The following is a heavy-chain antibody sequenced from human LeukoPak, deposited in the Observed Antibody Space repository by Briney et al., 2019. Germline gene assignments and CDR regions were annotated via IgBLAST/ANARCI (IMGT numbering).Heavy chain of an antibody. CDR3: AKDRRDVPYYFDY. D-gene: IGHD2-2*01. J-gene: IGHJ4*02. Sequence: GGSLRLSCAASGFTFSSYAMSWVRQARGKGLEWVSAISGSGGSTYYADSVKGRFTISRDNSKNTLYLQMNSLRAEDTAVYYCAKDRRDVPYYFDYWGQGTLVTVSS. CDR2: ISGSGGST. CDR1: GFTFSSYA. V-gene: IGHV3-23*01.